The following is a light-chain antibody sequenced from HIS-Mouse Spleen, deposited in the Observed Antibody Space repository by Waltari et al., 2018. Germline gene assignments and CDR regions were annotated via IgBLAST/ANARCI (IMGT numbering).Light chain of an antibody. CDR2: EDS. V-gene: IGLV3-10*01. Sequence: SYELTQPPSVSVSPGQTARITCSGDALPTKHPYWYQQKSGQAPVLVIYEDSKRPSGIPERFSGSSSGTMATLTISGAQVEDEADYYCYSTDSSGNHRVFGGGTKLTVL. J-gene: IGLJ2*01. CDR1: ALPTKH. CDR3: YSTDSSGNHRV.